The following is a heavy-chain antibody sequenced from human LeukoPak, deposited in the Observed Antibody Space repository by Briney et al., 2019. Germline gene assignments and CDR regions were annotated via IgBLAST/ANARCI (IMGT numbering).Heavy chain of an antibody. J-gene: IGHJ5*02. CDR3: ARVIGKTDTLNWFDP. V-gene: IGHV4-30-4*01. Sequence: PSQTLSLTCTVSGGSISSGDYYWSWIRQPPGKSLEWIGYIYYSGSTYYNPSLKSRVTISVDTSKNQFSLKLSSVTAADTAVYYCARVIGKTDTLNWFDPWGQGTLVTVSS. CDR1: GGSISSGDYY. D-gene: IGHD1/OR15-1a*01. CDR2: IYYSGST.